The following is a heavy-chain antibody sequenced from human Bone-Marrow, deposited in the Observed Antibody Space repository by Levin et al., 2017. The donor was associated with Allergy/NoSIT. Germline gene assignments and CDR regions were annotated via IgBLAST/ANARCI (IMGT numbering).Heavy chain of an antibody. J-gene: IGHJ5*02. CDR2: IRSNAYGGTT. D-gene: IGHD5-18*01. CDR1: GFTVGDYA. Sequence: GESLKISCTASGFTVGDYAFSWFRQAPGKGLEWVGFIRSNAYGGTTEYAASVEGRFTISRDDSKSIAYLYMSSLKTEDTAVYYCSRDLNTAMVGSGVDWFDPWGQGTLVTVSS. V-gene: IGHV3-49*03. CDR3: SRDLNTAMVGSGVDWFDP.